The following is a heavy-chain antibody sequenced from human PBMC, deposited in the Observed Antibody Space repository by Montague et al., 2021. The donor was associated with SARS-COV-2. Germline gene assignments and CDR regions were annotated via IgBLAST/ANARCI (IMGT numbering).Heavy chain of an antibody. CDR3: AGSPGDNDNYHYGLDV. CDR2: IHYSGIT. D-gene: IGHD2-8*01. J-gene: IGHJ6*02. V-gene: IGHV4-59*01. CDR1: GGSIRGYY. Sequence: SETLSLTCTVSGGSIRGYYWSWIRQPPGKGLEWIGYIHYSGITNYKSSLKTRVIISIDTSKNQYSLKVTSVSAADTGAYYYAGSPGDNDNYHYGLDVWGQGTTVTVSS.